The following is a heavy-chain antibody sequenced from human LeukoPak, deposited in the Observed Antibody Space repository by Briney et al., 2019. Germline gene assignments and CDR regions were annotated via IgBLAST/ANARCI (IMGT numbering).Heavy chain of an antibody. CDR1: GATFSSYA. CDR3: ASRYSGYDYRATRGYYYYGMDF. D-gene: IGHD5-12*01. V-gene: IGHV1-69*06. Sequence: ASVKVSCKASGATFSSYAISWVRQAPGQGLEWMGGIIPNFGTANYAQKFHGRVTITADKSTSTAYMELSSLRSEDTAVYYCASRYSGYDYRATRGYYYYGMDFWGKGTTVTVSS. CDR2: IIPNFGTA. J-gene: IGHJ6*04.